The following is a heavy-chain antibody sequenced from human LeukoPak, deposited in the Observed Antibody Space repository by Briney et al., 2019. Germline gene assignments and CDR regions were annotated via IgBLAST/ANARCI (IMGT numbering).Heavy chain of an antibody. CDR1: GYTFNSYG. CDR2: ISAYDGDT. CDR3: ARAGRDYGTSRYYYYYMDV. Sequence: ASVKVSCKASGYTFNSYGISWVRQAPGQGLEWMGWISAYDGDTKYAQKFQGRVTMTTDTSTSTAYMELRSLRSDDTALYYCARAGRDYGTSRYYYYYMDVWGKGTTVTVSS. J-gene: IGHJ6*03. D-gene: IGHD4-17*01. V-gene: IGHV1-18*01.